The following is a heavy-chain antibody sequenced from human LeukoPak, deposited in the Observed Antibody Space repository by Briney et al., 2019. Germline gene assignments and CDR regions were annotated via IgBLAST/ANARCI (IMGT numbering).Heavy chain of an antibody. CDR2: ISGSGGST. CDR3: AKQGGDILTGYYGNY. Sequence: PGGSLRLSCAASGFTFSSYAMSRVRQAPGKGLEWVSAISGSGGSTYYADSVKGRFTISRDNSKNTLYLQMNSLRAEDTAVYYCAKQGGDILTGYYGNYWGQGTLVTVSS. V-gene: IGHV3-23*01. CDR1: GFTFSSYA. J-gene: IGHJ4*02. D-gene: IGHD3-9*01.